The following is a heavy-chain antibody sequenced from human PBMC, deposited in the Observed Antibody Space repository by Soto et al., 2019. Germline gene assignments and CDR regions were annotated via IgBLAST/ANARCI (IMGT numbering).Heavy chain of an antibody. Sequence: GGSLRLSCKTSGFTFSSYGLHWLRQAPGKGLEWVTFISYNGNKINYADSVKGRFTVSRGNSKNTLYLQMNSLRPEDTAVYYCAKHSSTFVFWGQGTLVTVSS. J-gene: IGHJ4*02. CDR3: AKHSSTFVF. D-gene: IGHD2-2*01. V-gene: IGHV3-30*18. CDR1: GFTFSSYG. CDR2: ISYNGNKI.